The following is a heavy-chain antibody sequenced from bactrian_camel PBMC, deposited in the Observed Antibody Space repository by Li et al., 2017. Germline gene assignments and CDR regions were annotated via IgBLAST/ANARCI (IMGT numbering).Heavy chain of an antibody. J-gene: IGHJ4*01. CDR3: SADGAFYSASGTPSCLLIEGNNL. D-gene: IGHD4*01. CDR1: GYIRSSGC. V-gene: IGHV3S26*01. Sequence: HVQLVESGGGSVQAGGSLRLSCAASGYIRSSGCMAWFRQVPGNEREGVARIYDRSGGTSYADSTKGRFTVSQENNKDIWYLQMDNLKPDDTAMYYCSADGAFYSASGTPSCLLIEGNNLWGQGTQVTVS. CDR2: IYDRSGGT.